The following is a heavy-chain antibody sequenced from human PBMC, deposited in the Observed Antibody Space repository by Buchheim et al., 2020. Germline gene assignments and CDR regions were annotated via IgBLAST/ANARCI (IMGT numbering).Heavy chain of an antibody. CDR3: ATSSYYYDCPDY. D-gene: IGHD3-22*01. J-gene: IGHJ4*02. V-gene: IGHV1-46*01. CDR1: GYTFTSYY. Sequence: QVQLVQSGAEVKKPGASVKVSCKASGYTFTSYYMHWVRQAPGQGLEWMGIINPSGDNTTYAQKFQGRITMTRATSTGTVYMELSSLRSEDTAVFYCATSSYYYDCPDYWGQGTL. CDR2: INPSGDNT.